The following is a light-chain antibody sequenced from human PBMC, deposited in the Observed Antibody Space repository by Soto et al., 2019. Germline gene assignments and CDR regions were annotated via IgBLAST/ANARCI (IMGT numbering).Light chain of an antibody. Sequence: QSALTQPPSAYGSPGQSVTISCTGTSSDVGGYNYVSWYQQHPGKAPKLIIYEVNKRPSGVPDRFSGSKSGNTASLTVSGLQAEDEADYYCSSYAGSNNYVFGTGTKLTVL. CDR1: SSDVGGYNY. CDR2: EVN. V-gene: IGLV2-8*01. J-gene: IGLJ1*01. CDR3: SSYAGSNNYV.